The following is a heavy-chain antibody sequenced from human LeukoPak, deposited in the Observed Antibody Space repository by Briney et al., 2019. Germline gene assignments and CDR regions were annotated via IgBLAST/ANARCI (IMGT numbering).Heavy chain of an antibody. V-gene: IGHV1-18*01. D-gene: IGHD4-11*01. Sequence: ASVKVSCKASGYTFTSYGISWVRQAPGQGLEWMGWISAYNGNTNYAQKLQGRVTMTTDTSTSTAYMELRSLRSDDTAVYYCIRVGRLQQRHGLPGPLDYWGQGTLVTVSS. CDR1: GYTFTSYG. CDR3: IRVGRLQQRHGLPGPLDY. J-gene: IGHJ4*02. CDR2: ISAYNGNT.